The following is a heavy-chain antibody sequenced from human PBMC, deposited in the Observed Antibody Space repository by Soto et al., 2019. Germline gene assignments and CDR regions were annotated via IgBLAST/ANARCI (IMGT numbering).Heavy chain of an antibody. CDR2: IYYSGST. Sequence: QVQLQESGPGLVKPSQTLSLTCTVSGGSISSGDYYWSWIRQPPGKGLEWIGYIYYSGSTYYNPSLKSRVTISVDTSKNQFSLKLSSVTAADTAVYYCARELPYYDSSGRNGFDYWGQGTLVTVSS. D-gene: IGHD3-22*01. CDR3: ARELPYYDSSGRNGFDY. V-gene: IGHV4-30-4*01. CDR1: GGSISSGDYY. J-gene: IGHJ4*02.